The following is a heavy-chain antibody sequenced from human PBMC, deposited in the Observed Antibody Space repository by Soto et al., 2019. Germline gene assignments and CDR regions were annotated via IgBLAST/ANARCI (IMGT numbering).Heavy chain of an antibody. CDR2: ISYDGSNK. CDR1: GFTFSSYG. J-gene: IGHJ5*02. V-gene: IGHV3-30*18. Sequence: GGSLRLSCAASGFTFSSYGMHWVRQAPGKGLEWVAVISYDGSNKYYADSVKGRFTISRDNSKNTLYLQMNSLRAEDTAVYYCAKATAQWLALWGPWFDPWGQGPLVTVSS. D-gene: IGHD6-19*01. CDR3: AKATAQWLALWGPWFDP.